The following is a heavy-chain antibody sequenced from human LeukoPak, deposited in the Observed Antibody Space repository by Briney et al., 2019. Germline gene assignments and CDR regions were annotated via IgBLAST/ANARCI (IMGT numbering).Heavy chain of an antibody. J-gene: IGHJ5*02. CDR2: IWNDGSNK. V-gene: IGHV3-33*01. Sequence: PGGSLRLSCAASGFTLSTYGMHWVRQAPGKGLEWVAFIWNDGSNKYYGESVKGRFTISRGNSKNTLYLQMNSLRAEDSAVYYCARDLMYTNTWRFDPWGQGTLVTVSS. D-gene: IGHD6-13*01. CDR3: ARDLMYTNTWRFDP. CDR1: GFTLSTYG.